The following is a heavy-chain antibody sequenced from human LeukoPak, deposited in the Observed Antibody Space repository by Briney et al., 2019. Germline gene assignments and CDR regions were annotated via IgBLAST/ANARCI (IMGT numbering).Heavy chain of an antibody. Sequence: KPGGSLRLSCAASGFTFSDYYMSWIRQAPGRGLEWVSYVSSSSSYTNYADSVRGRFTISRDNAKDSLYLQMNSLRAEDTAVYYCARDWTYYYDSSGYYRAFGIWGQGTMVTVSS. CDR2: VSSSSSYT. J-gene: IGHJ3*02. V-gene: IGHV3-11*06. CDR3: ARDWTYYYDSSGYYRAFGI. CDR1: GFTFSDYY. D-gene: IGHD3-22*01.